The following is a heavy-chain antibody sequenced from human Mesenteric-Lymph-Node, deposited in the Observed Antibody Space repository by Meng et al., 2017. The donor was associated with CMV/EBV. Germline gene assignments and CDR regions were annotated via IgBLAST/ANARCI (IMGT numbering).Heavy chain of an antibody. CDR3: ARDRGGYGVFDY. D-gene: IGHD4-17*01. Sequence: VSGGSIRSGGYSWIWIRQHPGKGLEWIGYIYYSGSTYYNPSLKSRVTISVDTSKNQFSLQLSSVTAADTAVYYCARDRGGYGVFDYWGQGTLVTVSS. J-gene: IGHJ4*02. CDR1: GGSIRSGGYS. CDR2: IYYSGST. V-gene: IGHV4-31*02.